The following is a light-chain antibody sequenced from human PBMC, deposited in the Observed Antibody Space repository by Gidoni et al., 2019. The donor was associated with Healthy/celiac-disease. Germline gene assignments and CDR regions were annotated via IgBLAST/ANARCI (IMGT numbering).Light chain of an antibody. CDR1: QSISSY. J-gene: IGKJ4*01. V-gene: IGKV1-39*01. CDR3: QQSYSTPPT. CDR2: AAS. Sequence: DIQMTQSPSSLSASVGDRVTITCRASQSISSYLNWYQQKPGKAPKLLIYAASSLQSGVPSRFSGSGSGTEFTLTISSLQPEDFAAYYCQQSYSTPPTFXGXTKVEIK.